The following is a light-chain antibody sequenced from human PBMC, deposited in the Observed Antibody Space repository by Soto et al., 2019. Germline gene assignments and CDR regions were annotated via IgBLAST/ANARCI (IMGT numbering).Light chain of an antibody. Sequence: EIVLTQSPCTLSLSPADRSTLSCRASQTRSSTYLARYQRKPGQAPRLLVYGASSRATGIPDRFSGSGSGTDFTLTISRLEPEDFAVFYCHQCDSSPWTFGQGTKVDIK. CDR2: GAS. CDR3: HQCDSSPWT. CDR1: QTRSSTY. V-gene: IGKV3-20*01. J-gene: IGKJ1*01.